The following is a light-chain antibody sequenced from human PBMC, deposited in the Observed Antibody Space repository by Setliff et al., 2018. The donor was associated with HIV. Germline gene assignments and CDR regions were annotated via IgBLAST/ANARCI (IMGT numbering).Light chain of an antibody. CDR1: SSDVGGYNY. Sequence: QSVLAQPASVSGSPGQSITISCTGTSSDVGGYNYVSWYQQHPGKAPKLRIYDVSKRPSGGSNRFSGCKSGNTASLTISGLQAEDEADYYCSSYTSTSSLFVFGTGTKVTV. CDR2: DVS. CDR3: SSYTSTSSLFV. J-gene: IGLJ1*01. V-gene: IGLV2-14*03.